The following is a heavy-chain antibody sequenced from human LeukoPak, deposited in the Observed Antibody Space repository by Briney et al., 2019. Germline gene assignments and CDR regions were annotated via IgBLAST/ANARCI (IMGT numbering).Heavy chain of an antibody. Sequence: GGSLRLSCAASGYTFNSYAMRWVRQAPGKGLVWVSDISCSGGSTYYADFVKGRLTIYRDNSKTTLYLQMNSMRAEDTAVYYCAKVYPRGSGDGYNWEAWDYWGQGTLVTVSS. CDR3: AKVYPRGSGDGYNWEAWDY. CDR1: GYTFNSYA. V-gene: IGHV3-23*01. CDR2: ISCSGGST. D-gene: IGHD5-24*01. J-gene: IGHJ4*02.